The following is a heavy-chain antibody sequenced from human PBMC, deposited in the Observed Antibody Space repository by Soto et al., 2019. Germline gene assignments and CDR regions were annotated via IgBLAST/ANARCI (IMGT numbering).Heavy chain of an antibody. J-gene: IGHJ6*02. CDR1: GGTFSSYA. CDR2: IIPIFGTP. Sequence: QVQLVQSGAEVKKPGSSVKVSCKASGGTFSSYAISWVRQAPGQGLEWMGGIIPIFGTPNYAQKFQGRVTITADKSASTGYMELSSLRSEDTAVYYCARDLGGHTQQVLSHYYGMDVWGQGTTVTVSS. V-gene: IGHV1-69*06. D-gene: IGHD3-3*01. CDR3: ARDLGGHTQQVLSHYYGMDV.